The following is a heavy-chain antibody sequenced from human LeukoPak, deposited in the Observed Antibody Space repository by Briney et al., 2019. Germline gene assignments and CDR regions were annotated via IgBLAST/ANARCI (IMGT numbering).Heavy chain of an antibody. Sequence: GGSLRLSCAASGFTVSSSYMSWVRQAPGKGLEWVSIMFRGGTTYYADSVKVRFTISRDNAKNSLYLQMNSLRAEDTAVYYCAREASSVVVPAANSVDYWGQGTLVTVSS. CDR3: AREASSVVVPAANSVDY. CDR1: GFTVSSSY. D-gene: IGHD2-2*01. V-gene: IGHV3-53*01. J-gene: IGHJ4*02. CDR2: MFRGGTT.